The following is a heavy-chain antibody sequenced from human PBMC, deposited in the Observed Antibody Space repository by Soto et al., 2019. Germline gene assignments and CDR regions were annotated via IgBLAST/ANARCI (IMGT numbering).Heavy chain of an antibody. CDR3: ARDPGRGSGWYYFDY. CDR2: IIPILGIA. V-gene: IGHV1-69*08. Sequence: QVQLVQSGAEVKKPGSSVKVSCKASGGTFSSYTISWVRQAPGQGLEWMGRIIPILGIANYAQKFQGRVTITADKSTSTAYVELSSLRSEDTAVYYCARDPGRGSGWYYFDYWGQGTLVTVSS. CDR1: GGTFSSYT. J-gene: IGHJ4*02. D-gene: IGHD6-19*01.